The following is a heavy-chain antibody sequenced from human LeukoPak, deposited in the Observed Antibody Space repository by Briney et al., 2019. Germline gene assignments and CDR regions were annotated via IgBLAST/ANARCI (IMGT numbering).Heavy chain of an antibody. CDR3: SRIRTGDGNSIFDS. CDR2: IRSKTNNYTT. J-gene: IGHJ4*02. CDR1: GYTLSCSV. Sequence: GGSLILSCAASGYTLSCSVIPWVRQACGRGLESDGRIRSKTNNYTTAYAEWLDYSFPISRHDLHKTAYLEMNSLKTEDTAIYYCSRIRTGDGNSIFDSWGQGNLVTVSS. V-gene: IGHV3-73*01. D-gene: IGHD7-27*01.